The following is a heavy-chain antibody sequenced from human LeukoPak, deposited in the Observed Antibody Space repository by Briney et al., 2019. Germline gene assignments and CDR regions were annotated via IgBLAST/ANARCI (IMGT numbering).Heavy chain of an antibody. CDR1: GGTFSSYA. Sequence: GSSVKVSCKACGGTFSSYAISWVRPAPGQGLEWMGGIIPIFGTANYAQKFQGRVTITADESTSTAYMELSSLRSEGTAVYYCARGVSCYFDYWGQGTLVTVSS. CDR3: ARGVSCYFDY. J-gene: IGHJ4*02. V-gene: IGHV1-69*01. CDR2: IIPIFGTA.